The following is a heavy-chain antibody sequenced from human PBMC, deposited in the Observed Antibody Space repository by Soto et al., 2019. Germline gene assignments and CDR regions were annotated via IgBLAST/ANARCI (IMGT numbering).Heavy chain of an antibody. CDR3: ARQGSYDSSGSILLIDY. V-gene: IGHV4-59*01. CDR2: IYYSGST. CDR1: GGSISSYY. J-gene: IGHJ4*02. Sequence: SETLSLTCTVSGGSISSYYWSWIRQPPGKGLEWIGYIYYSGSTNYNPSLKSRVTISVDTSKNQFSLKLSSVTAADTAVYYCARQGSYDSSGSILLIDYWGQGTLVTVSS. D-gene: IGHD3-22*01.